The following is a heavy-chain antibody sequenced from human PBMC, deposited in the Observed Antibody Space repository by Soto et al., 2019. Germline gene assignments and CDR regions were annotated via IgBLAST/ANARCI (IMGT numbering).Heavy chain of an antibody. CDR3: ARQQLLPYYYALDV. CDR1: GGSISGYY. D-gene: IGHD6-13*01. CDR2: IYYRGST. J-gene: IGHJ6*02. V-gene: IGHV4-59*01. Sequence: SETLSLACTVSGGSISGYYWSWIRQPPGKGLEYIGYIYYRGSTNYNPSLKSRVTMSVDTSRNLFSLKVNSVTAADTAVYYCARQQLLPYYYALDVWGQGTTVT.